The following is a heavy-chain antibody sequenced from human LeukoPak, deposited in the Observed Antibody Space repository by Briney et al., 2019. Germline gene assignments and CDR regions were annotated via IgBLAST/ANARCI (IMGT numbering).Heavy chain of an antibody. J-gene: IGHJ5*02. CDR3: ARGGDIVVVPAALSWFDP. CDR1: GYTFTGYY. V-gene: IGHV1-2*02. CDR2: INPNSGGT. Sequence: ASVKVSCKASGYTFTGYYMHWVRQAPGQGLEWMRWINPNSGGTNYAQKFQGRVTMTRDTSISTAYMELSRLRSDDTAVYYCARGGDIVVVPAALSWFDPWGQGTLVTVSS. D-gene: IGHD2-2*01.